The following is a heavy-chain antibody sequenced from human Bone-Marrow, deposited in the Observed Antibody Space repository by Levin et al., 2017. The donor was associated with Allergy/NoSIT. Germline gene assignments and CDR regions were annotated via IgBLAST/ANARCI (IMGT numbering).Heavy chain of an antibody. CDR3: ARSHDYSDYGDFDY. Sequence: SCAASGFNFRTYVLHWVRQAPGKGLEWVAVVSHDGDKAYYADSVKGRFTVSRDSSRNTLSLLMNSLKPDDTAVYYCARSHDYSDYGDFDYWGQGALVTVSS. J-gene: IGHJ4*02. CDR1: GFNFRTYV. D-gene: IGHD4-11*01. V-gene: IGHV3-30*04. CDR2: VSHDGDKA.